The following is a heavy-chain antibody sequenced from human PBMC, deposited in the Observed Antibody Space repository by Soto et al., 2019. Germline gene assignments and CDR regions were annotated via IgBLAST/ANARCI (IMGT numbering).Heavy chain of an antibody. CDR1: GCTFSSYA. CDR2: IIPIFGTA. CDR3: AREVGVWFGELSVGHYFDS. J-gene: IGHJ4*02. D-gene: IGHD3-10*01. Sequence: QVQLVQSGAEVKKPGSSVKVSCKASGCTFSSYAISWVRQAPGQGLEWMGGIIPIFGTANDAQKLQGRVTFTAVKATSAAYVDLSSLRSEDTAVYYCAREVGVWFGELSVGHYFDSWGQGTLVTVCS. V-gene: IGHV1-69*06.